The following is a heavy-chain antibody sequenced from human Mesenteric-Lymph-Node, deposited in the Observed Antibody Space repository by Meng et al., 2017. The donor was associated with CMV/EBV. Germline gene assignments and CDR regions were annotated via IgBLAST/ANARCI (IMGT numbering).Heavy chain of an antibody. CDR2: ISDDERTT. CDR1: GFTFSTYW. J-gene: IGHJ6*02. V-gene: IGHV3-74*01. CDR3: AIPSGMDV. Sequence: GESLKISCAASGFTFSTYWMHWVRQAPGKRPVWVARISDDERTTTYAASVKGRFTISRDNAKNSLYLQMNSLRAEDTAVYYCAIPSGMDVWGQGTTVTVSS.